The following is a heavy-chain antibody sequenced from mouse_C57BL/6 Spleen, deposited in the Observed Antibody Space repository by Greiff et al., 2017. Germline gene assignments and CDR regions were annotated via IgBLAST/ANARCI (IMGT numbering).Heavy chain of an antibody. CDR2: ISYDGSN. CDR3: ARGDTTVVARYFDV. Sequence: EVKLVESGPGLVKPSQSLSLTCSVTGYSITSGYYWNWIRQFPGNKLEWMGYISYDGSNNYNPSLKNRISITRDTSKNQFFLKLNSVTTEDTATYYCARGDTTVVARYFDVWGTGTTVTVSS. D-gene: IGHD1-1*01. J-gene: IGHJ1*03. V-gene: IGHV3-6*01. CDR1: GYSITSGYY.